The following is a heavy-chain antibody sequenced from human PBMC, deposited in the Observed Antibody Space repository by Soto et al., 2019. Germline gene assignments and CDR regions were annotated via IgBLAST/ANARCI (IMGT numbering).Heavy chain of an antibody. CDR1: GGTFSSYA. CDR2: IIPIFGTA. Sequence: QVQLVQSGAEVKKPASSVKVSCKASGGTFSSYAISWVRQAPGQGLEWMGGIIPIFGTADYAQKFQGRVTITADESTSTAYMELSRLRSEDTAVYYCATHWTGVPRYYYGMDVWGQGTTVTVSS. D-gene: IGHD2-8*02. J-gene: IGHJ6*02. V-gene: IGHV1-69*12. CDR3: ATHWTGVPRYYYGMDV.